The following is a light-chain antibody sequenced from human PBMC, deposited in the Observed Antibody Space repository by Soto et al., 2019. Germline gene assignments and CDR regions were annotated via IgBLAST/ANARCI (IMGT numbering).Light chain of an antibody. CDR2: AAS. J-gene: IGKJ2*01. Sequence: DIQMTQSPSSVSASVGDRVTITCRESQGLSTWLAWYQQKPGKAPKLLIYAASSLQSGVPSRFSGSGSGTDFTLTISILQPEDFATYYCLQANSFPRTFGQGTKLEIK. CDR3: LQANSFPRT. CDR1: QGLSTW. V-gene: IGKV1-12*01.